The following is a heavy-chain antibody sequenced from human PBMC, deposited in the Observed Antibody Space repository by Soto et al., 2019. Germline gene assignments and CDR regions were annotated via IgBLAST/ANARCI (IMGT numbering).Heavy chain of an antibody. Sequence: EVQLVESGGGLVQPGRSLRLSCAASGFSFDDYAMHWVQQTPGKSLEWVSGISWNTGSIGYADSVKGRFTISRDNAKNALYLQMNSLRAEDTALYYCAKDSFGGIIVLPGYWGQGTMVSVCS. CDR1: GFSFDDYA. CDR3: AKDSFGGIIVLPGY. CDR2: ISWNTGSI. J-gene: IGHJ4*02. D-gene: IGHD3-16*02. V-gene: IGHV3-9*01.